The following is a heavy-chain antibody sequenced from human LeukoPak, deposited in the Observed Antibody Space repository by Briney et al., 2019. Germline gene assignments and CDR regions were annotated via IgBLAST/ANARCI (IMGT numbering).Heavy chain of an antibody. CDR1: GGSFSGYY. V-gene: IGHV4-34*01. Sequence: PSETLSLTCAVYGGSFSGYYWSWIRQPPGKGLEWIGEINHSGSTNYNPSLKSRVTISVDTSKNQFSLKLSSVTAADTAVYYCARLKPYRATPFDYWGQGTLVTVSS. CDR3: ARLKPYRATPFDY. D-gene: IGHD1-14*01. CDR2: INHSGST. J-gene: IGHJ4*02.